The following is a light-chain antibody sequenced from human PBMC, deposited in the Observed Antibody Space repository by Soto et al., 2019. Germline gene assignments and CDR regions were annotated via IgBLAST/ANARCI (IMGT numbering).Light chain of an antibody. CDR2: GAS. V-gene: IGKV3-15*01. CDR3: QQYVRSPWT. J-gene: IGKJ1*01. CDR1: QSVSSN. Sequence: EIVMTHSPATLSVSPGERATLSCRASQSVSSNLAWYQQKPGQAPRLLIYGASTRATGIPARFSGSGSGTEFTLTISSLQSEDFAVYYCQQYVRSPWTFGQGTKVDIK.